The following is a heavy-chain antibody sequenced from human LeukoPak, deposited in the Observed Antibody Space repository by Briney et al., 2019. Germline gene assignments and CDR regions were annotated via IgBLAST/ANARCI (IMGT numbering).Heavy chain of an antibody. CDR3: ASFAYCGGDCSPGWFDP. CDR1: GGSIGSFY. J-gene: IGHJ5*02. CDR2: IYYSGST. Sequence: SETLSLTCTASGGSIGSFYWSWIRQPPGKGLGWIVYIYYSGSTNYNPSLKSRVTISVDTSKNQFSLKLSSVTAADTAVYYCASFAYCGGDCSPGWFDPWGQGTLVTVSS. D-gene: IGHD2-21*02. V-gene: IGHV4-59*12.